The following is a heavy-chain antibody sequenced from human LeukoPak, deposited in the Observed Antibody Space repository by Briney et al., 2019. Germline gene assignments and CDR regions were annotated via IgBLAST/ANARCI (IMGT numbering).Heavy chain of an antibody. Sequence: SETLSLTCAVSGGSISSSNWWSWVRQPPGKGLEWIGEIYHSGGTNYNPSLKSRVTISVDKSKNQFSLKLSSVTAADTAVYYCARATILTGYYRPDAFDIWGQGTMVTVSS. D-gene: IGHD3-9*01. CDR1: GGSISSSNW. V-gene: IGHV4-4*02. CDR2: IYHSGGT. CDR3: ARATILTGYYRPDAFDI. J-gene: IGHJ3*02.